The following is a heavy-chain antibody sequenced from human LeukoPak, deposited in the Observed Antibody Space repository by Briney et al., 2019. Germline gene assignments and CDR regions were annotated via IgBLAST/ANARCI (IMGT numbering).Heavy chain of an antibody. CDR2: INHSGST. CDR3: ARSRLLITVPYYGMDV. Sequence: SETLSLTCAVYGGSFSGYYWSWIRQPPGKGLEWIGEINHSGSTNYNPSLKSRVTMSVDTSKNQFSLKLSSVTAADTAVYYCARSRLLITVPYYGMDVWGQGATVTVSS. V-gene: IGHV4-34*01. J-gene: IGHJ6*02. CDR1: GGSFSGYY. D-gene: IGHD2-15*01.